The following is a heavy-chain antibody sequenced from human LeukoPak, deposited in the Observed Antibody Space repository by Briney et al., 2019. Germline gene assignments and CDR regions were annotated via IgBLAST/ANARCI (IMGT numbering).Heavy chain of an antibody. CDR2: ITAGGDGT. V-gene: IGHV3-23*01. Sequence: PGGSLRLSCAASGFTFSGYAMSWVRLAPGKGLEWVLAITAGGDGTYYADSVKGRFTISRDNLKNMVFLQMNSLRAEDTAIYYCAKSRASIWNVYDYWGQGTLVTVSS. CDR3: AKSRASIWNVYDY. J-gene: IGHJ4*02. D-gene: IGHD1-1*01. CDR1: GFTFSGYA.